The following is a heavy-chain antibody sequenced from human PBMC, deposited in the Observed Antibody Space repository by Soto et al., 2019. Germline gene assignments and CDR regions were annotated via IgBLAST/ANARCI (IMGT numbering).Heavy chain of an antibody. CDR3: GRAPGYYPGSYFNY. D-gene: IGHD3-22*01. J-gene: IGHJ4*02. CDR2: IIPIFGTA. Sequence: SVKVSCKASGGTFSSYAISWVRQAPGQGLEWMGGIIPIFGTANYAQKFQGRVTITADESTSTAYMELSSLRSEDTAVYYCGRAPGYYPGSYFNYGGQEPLVTVSS. V-gene: IGHV1-69*13. CDR1: GGTFSSYA.